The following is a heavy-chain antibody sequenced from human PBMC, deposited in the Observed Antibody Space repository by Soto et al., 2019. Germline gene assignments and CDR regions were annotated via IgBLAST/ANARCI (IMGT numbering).Heavy chain of an antibody. J-gene: IGHJ6*02. CDR3: ARTLGYCSGGSCYSRYYYGMDV. V-gene: IGHV1-2*02. CDR2: INPNSGGT. D-gene: IGHD2-15*01. CDR1: GYTFTGYY. Sequence: ASVKVSCKASGYTFTGYYMHWVRQAPGQGLEWMGWINPNSGGTNYAQEFQGRVTMTRDTSISTAYMELSRLRSDDTAVYYCARTLGYCSGGSCYSRYYYGMDVWGQGTTVTVSS.